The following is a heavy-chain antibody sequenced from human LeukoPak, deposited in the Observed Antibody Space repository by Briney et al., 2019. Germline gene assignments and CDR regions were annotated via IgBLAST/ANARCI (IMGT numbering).Heavy chain of an antibody. D-gene: IGHD6-13*01. CDR1: GYTFTSYG. Sequence: ASVKVSCKASGYTFTSYGISWVRQAPGQGLEWMGWINPNSGGTNYAQKFQGRVTMTRDTSISTAYMELSRLRSDDTAVYYCARDRAIAAAPGFDPWGQGTLVTVSS. J-gene: IGHJ5*02. V-gene: IGHV1-2*02. CDR3: ARDRAIAAAPGFDP. CDR2: INPNSGGT.